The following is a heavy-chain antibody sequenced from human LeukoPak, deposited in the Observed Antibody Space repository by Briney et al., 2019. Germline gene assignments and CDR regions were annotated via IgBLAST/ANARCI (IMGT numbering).Heavy chain of an antibody. V-gene: IGHV4-59*08. D-gene: IGHD6-19*01. Sequence: AGGSLRLSCAASGFTFSSNAWMSWIRQPPGKGLEWIGYIFYSGITNSNPSLNSRVTISIDTSKNQFSLKLFSVTAADTAFYYCAGKRLDNAFDIWGQGTMVTVSS. CDR3: AGKRLDNAFDI. CDR1: GFTFSSNA. J-gene: IGHJ3*02. CDR2: IFYSGIT.